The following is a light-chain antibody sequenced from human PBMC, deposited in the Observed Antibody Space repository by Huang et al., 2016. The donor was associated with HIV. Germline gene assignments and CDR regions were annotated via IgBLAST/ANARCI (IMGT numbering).Light chain of an antibody. J-gene: IGKJ1*01. CDR2: KAS. Sequence: DIQMTQSPSTLSASVGDRVTITCRASQSISSWLVWYQQKPGKAPKLLIYKASSLESGVPSRFRGSGSRTEFTLTISSLQPDDFATYHCQQYHSYPWTFGQGTKVEIK. CDR1: QSISSW. V-gene: IGKV1-5*03. CDR3: QQYHSYPWT.